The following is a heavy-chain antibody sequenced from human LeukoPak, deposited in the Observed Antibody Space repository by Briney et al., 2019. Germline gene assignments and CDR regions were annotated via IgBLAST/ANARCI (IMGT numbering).Heavy chain of an antibody. CDR2: ISSSSSTI. V-gene: IGHV3-48*01. Sequence: PGGSLRLSCAASGFTLSSYSMNWVRQAPGKGLEWVSYISSSSSTIYYADSVRGRFTISRDNAKNSLYLQMNSLRAEDTAVYYCTRDHHRRHYDSQARNTFDIWGQGTMVTVSS. D-gene: IGHD3-22*01. CDR1: GFTLSSYS. J-gene: IGHJ3*02. CDR3: TRDHHRRHYDSQARNTFDI.